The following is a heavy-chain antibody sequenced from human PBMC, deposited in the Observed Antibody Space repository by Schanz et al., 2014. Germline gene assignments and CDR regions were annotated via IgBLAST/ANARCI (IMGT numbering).Heavy chain of an antibody. CDR2: INPSGGST. CDR3: ARDGVDAAAGGNY. CDR1: EGTFTSDS. V-gene: IGHV1-46*03. J-gene: IGHJ4*02. D-gene: IGHD6-13*01. Sequence: QVQLVQSGAEVKKPGSSVKVSCKASEGTFTSDSMHWVRQAPGQGLEWMGMINPSGGSTTYAQKFQGRVTMTRDTSTSTVYMELSSLRSEDTAVYYCARDGVDAAAGGNYWGQGTLVTVSS.